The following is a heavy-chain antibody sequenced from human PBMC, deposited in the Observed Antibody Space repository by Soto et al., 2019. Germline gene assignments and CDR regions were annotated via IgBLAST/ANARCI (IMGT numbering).Heavy chain of an antibody. CDR1: GFTFGDYA. V-gene: IGHV3-49*04. CDR3: TRGDPWMATTPGVFDS. Sequence: HPGGSLRLSCTASGFTFGDYAMTWVRQAPGKGLEWVGFIRSNPYSGTTEYAASVKGRFTISRDDSKSIAYLQMNSLKTEDTAVYSCTRGDPWMATTPGVFDSWGQGTLVTVSS. CDR2: IRSNPYSGTT. D-gene: IGHD5-12*01. J-gene: IGHJ4*02.